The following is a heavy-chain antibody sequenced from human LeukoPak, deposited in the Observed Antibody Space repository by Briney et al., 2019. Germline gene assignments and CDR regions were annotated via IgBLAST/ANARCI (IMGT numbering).Heavy chain of an antibody. V-gene: IGHV3-21*05. J-gene: IGHJ6*03. Sequence: GGSLRLSCAASGFTFSSYSMNWVRQAPGKGLEWVSYISSSSSYIYYADSVKGRLTISRDNAKNSLYLQMNSLRAEDTAVYYCARGPDTAMVTDYYYYMDVWGKGTTVTVSS. CDR1: GFTFSSYS. CDR2: ISSSSSYI. CDR3: ARGPDTAMVTDYYYYMDV. D-gene: IGHD5-18*01.